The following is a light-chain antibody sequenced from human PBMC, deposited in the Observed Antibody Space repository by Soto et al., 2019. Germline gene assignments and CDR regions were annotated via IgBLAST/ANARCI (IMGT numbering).Light chain of an antibody. CDR2: KAS. V-gene: IGKV1-5*03. Sequence: DIQMTQSPSTLSGSVGDRVTITCRAIQTISSWLAWYQQKPGKAPKLLIYKASTLKSGVPSRFSGSGSGTEFTLTISSLQPDDFATYYCQQTYSAPGQWTFGQGTKVDIK. CDR1: QTISSW. J-gene: IGKJ1*01. CDR3: QQTYSAPGQWT.